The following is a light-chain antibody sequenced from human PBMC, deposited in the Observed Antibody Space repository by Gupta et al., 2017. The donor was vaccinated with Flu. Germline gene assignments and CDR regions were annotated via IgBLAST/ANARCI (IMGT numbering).Light chain of an antibody. CDR1: NNNVGNQG. Sequence: QAGLTQPPSVSKDLRQTATLTLTGNNNNVGNQGAAWLQQHQGHPPKLLCYRNTDRRSAVSERFSSSTSGYTAALTITGLQPEEEADYYCAAWDASRNTRVFGGGTKLTVL. CDR3: AAWDASRNTRV. V-gene: IGLV10-54*04. CDR2: RNT. J-gene: IGLJ3*02.